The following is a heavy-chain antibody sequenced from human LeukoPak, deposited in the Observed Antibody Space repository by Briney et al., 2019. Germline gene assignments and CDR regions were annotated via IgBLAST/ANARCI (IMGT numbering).Heavy chain of an antibody. CDR3: AGGLDSRSGDY. J-gene: IGHJ4*02. Sequence: PGGSLRLSCAASGFTFSSYSMNWVRQAPGKGLEWVSSISSSSYIYYADSVKGRFTISRDNAKNSLYLQMNSLRAEDTAVYYCAGGLDSRSGDYWGQGTLVTVSS. V-gene: IGHV3-21*01. CDR1: GFTFSSYS. D-gene: IGHD3/OR15-3a*01. CDR2: ISSSSYI.